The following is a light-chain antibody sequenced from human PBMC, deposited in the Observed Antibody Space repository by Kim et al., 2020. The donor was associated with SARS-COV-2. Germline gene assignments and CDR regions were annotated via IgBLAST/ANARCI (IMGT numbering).Light chain of an antibody. J-gene: IGLJ2*01. V-gene: IGLV1-40*01. CDR2: GSS. CDR1: SYNIGAGYD. Sequence: GRRVTISCTGSSYNIGAGYDVHWYQQLPGTAPKLLIYGSSNRPSGVPDRFSGSKSATSASLAITGLQAEDEADYYCQSYDTSHVIFGGGTQLTVL. CDR3: QSYDTSHVI.